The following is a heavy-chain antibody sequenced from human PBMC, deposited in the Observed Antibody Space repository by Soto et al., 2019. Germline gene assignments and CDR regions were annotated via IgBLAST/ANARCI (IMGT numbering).Heavy chain of an antibody. Sequence: QVQLQESGPGLVKPSQTLSLTCTVSGDSISSGPNYWSWIRQHPGKGLEWIGYIYYTGTTYYSPSLKSLVIMSLDTSKNQFALKLSSVTAADTAVYYCARDMKFENDGGYYSYGMDVWGPGTTVTVSS. J-gene: IGHJ6*02. CDR1: GDSISSGPNY. CDR2: IYYTGTT. D-gene: IGHD1-1*01. V-gene: IGHV4-31*01. CDR3: ARDMKFENDGGYYSYGMDV.